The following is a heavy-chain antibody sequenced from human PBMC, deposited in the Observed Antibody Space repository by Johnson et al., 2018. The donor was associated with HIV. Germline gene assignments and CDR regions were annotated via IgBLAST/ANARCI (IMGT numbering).Heavy chain of an antibody. CDR2: ISSSGISI. J-gene: IGHJ3*01. Sequence: VQLVESGGGLVQPGGSLRLSCAASGFTFSDYYMSWIRQAPGQGLECLSYISSSGISIYYIDSVKGRFTISRDNAKNSLYLQMSSLRAEDTAVYFCARDSTPWGGDYVGYAFDLWGQGTMVTVSS. V-gene: IGHV3-11*04. CDR3: ARDSTPWGGDYVGYAFDL. CDR1: GFTFSDYY. D-gene: IGHD4-17*01.